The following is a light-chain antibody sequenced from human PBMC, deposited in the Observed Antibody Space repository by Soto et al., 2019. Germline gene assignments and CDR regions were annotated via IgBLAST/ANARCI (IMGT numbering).Light chain of an antibody. Sequence: EIVLTQSPGTLSLYPGERATLSCRASQSVTSSNLAWYQQKPGQAPRLLIYGASSRATGIPDRFSGSGSGTDFTLTISRLEPEDFAVYYCQQYGSSPRTFGQGTKV. V-gene: IGKV3-20*01. CDR1: QSVTSSN. CDR2: GAS. J-gene: IGKJ1*01. CDR3: QQYGSSPRT.